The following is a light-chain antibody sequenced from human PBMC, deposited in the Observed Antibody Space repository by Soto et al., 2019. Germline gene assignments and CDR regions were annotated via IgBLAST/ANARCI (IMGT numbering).Light chain of an antibody. Sequence: DIQMTQSPSSLSASVGDRVTITCRASQSISSYLNWYQQKPGKAPKLLIYAASSLQSGVPSRFSGSGSGTIFTLTISSLQPKDFETYYCQQSYSTLLLTFGGGTKVDIK. V-gene: IGKV1-39*01. CDR1: QSISSY. J-gene: IGKJ4*01. CDR2: AAS. CDR3: QQSYSTLLLT.